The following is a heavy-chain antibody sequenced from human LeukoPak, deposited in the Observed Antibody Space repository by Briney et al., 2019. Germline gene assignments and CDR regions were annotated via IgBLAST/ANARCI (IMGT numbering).Heavy chain of an antibody. D-gene: IGHD6-19*01. CDR3: ARDVAVAGVFDY. CDR1: GGSISSYY. CDR2: IYYSGST. J-gene: IGHJ4*02. V-gene: IGHV4-59*12. Sequence: SETLSLTCTVSGGSISSYYWSWIRQPPGKGLEWIGYIYYSGSTNYNPSLKSRVTISVDTSKNQFSLKLSSVTAADTAVYYCARDVAVAGVFDYWGQGTLVTVSS.